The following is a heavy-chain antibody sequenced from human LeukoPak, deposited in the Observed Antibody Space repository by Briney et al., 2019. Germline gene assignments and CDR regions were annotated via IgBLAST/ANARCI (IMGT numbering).Heavy chain of an antibody. CDR3: ARAIVGATADFDY. D-gene: IGHD1-26*01. J-gene: IGHJ4*02. V-gene: IGHV3-30*04. CDR1: GFTLGSYA. CDR2: ISYDGSNK. Sequence: PGRSLRLSCAASGFTLGSYAMHWVRQAPGKGLEWVAVISYDGSNKYYADSVKGRFTISRDNSKNTLYLQMNSLRAEDTAVYYCARAIVGATADFDYWGQGTLVTVSS.